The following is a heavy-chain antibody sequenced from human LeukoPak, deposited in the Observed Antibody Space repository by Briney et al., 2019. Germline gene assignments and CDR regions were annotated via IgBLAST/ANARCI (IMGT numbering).Heavy chain of an antibody. CDR1: GYTFSNYG. CDR2: ISVYNGNT. CDR3: ARIGSGSYLETIYHKFAVDV. D-gene: IGHD1-26*01. V-gene: IGHV1-18*01. J-gene: IGHJ6*02. Sequence: ASVKVSCKASGYTFSNYGISWVRQAPGLGLEWMGWISVYNGNTDYGKQVQGRITLTTDTSTNTAYMELRSLTSDDTAMYFCARIGSGSYLETIYHKFAVDVWGQGTTATVSS.